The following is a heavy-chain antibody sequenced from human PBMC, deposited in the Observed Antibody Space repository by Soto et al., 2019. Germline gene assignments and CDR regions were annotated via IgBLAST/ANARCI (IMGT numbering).Heavy chain of an antibody. CDR2: IWYDGSNK. CDR3: ARDRNYDFWSGYYGYYFDY. Sequence: GGSLRLSCAASGFTFSSYGMHWVRQAPGKGLERVAVIWYDGSNKYYADSVKGRFTISRDNSKNTLYLQMNSLRAEDTAVYYCARDRNYDFWSGYYGYYFDYWGQGTLVTVSS. V-gene: IGHV3-33*01. J-gene: IGHJ4*02. CDR1: GFTFSSYG. D-gene: IGHD3-3*01.